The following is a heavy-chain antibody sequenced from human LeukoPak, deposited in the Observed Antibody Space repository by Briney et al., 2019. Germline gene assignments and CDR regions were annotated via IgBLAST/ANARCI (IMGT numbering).Heavy chain of an antibody. Sequence: GGSLRLSCEASGFTFSDYYMSWVRQAPGKGLEWVSYISGSSGYTKYADSVKGRFTISRDNAKNSLYLQVNSLRAEDTAVYYCARDVQIDCWGQGTLVTVSS. CDR3: ARDVQIDC. V-gene: IGHV3-11*06. CDR2: ISGSSGYT. J-gene: IGHJ4*02. CDR1: GFTFSDYY.